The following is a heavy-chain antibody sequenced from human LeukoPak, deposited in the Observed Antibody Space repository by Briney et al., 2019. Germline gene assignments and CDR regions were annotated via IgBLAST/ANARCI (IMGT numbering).Heavy chain of an antibody. V-gene: IGHV3-43*01. D-gene: IGHD2-15*01. Sequence: PGGSLRLSCAASGFTFDDYTMHWVRQAPGEGLEWVSLISWDGGSTYYADSLKGRFTISRDNSKNSLYLQMNSLRTEDTALYYCAKGGLEVVVAAYYFDYWGQGTLVTVSS. CDR2: ISWDGGST. CDR1: GFTFDDYT. J-gene: IGHJ4*02. CDR3: AKGGLEVVVAAYYFDY.